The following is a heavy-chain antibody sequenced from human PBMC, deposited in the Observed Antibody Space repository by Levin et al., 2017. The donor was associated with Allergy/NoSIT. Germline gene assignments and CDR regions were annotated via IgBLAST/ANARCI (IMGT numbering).Heavy chain of an antibody. CDR2: IKQDGSEK. Sequence: LSLTCAASGFTFNIYWMSWVRQSPGKGLEWVANIKQDGSEKHLVDSVKGRFTISRDNAKNSLYLQLNSLRAEDTAVYYCARLDYYDSSQFDSWGQGTLVTVSS. CDR1: GFTFNIYW. V-gene: IGHV3-7*01. CDR3: ARLDYYDSSQFDS. D-gene: IGHD3-22*01. J-gene: IGHJ4*02.